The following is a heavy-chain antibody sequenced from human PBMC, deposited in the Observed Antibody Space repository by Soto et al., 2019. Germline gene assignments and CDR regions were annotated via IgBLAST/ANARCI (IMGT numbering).Heavy chain of an antibody. V-gene: IGHV4-34*01. Sequence: PSETLSLTCAVYGGSFGGYYWSWIRQPPGKGLEWIGEINHSGSTNYNPSLKSRVTISVDTSKNQFSLKLSSVTAADTAVYYCARGRYSSSIRVGWMEVWFDPWGQGALVTVSS. D-gene: IGHD6-6*01. CDR3: ARGRYSSSIRVGWMEVWFDP. CDR1: GGSFGGYY. CDR2: INHSGST. J-gene: IGHJ5*02.